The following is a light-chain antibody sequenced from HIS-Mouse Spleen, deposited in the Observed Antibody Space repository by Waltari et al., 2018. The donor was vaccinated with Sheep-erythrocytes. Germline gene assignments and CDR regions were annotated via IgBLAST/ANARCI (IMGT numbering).Light chain of an antibody. CDR1: SSDVGGDNY. CDR2: DVS. J-gene: IGLJ3*02. V-gene: IGLV2-11*01. CDR3: CSYAGSYTWV. Sequence: QSALTQPRSVSGSPGQSVTISCPGTSSDVGGDNYVSWYQQHPGKAPNLMIYDVSKRPSGVPDRFSGSKSGNTASLTISGLQAEDEADYYCCSYAGSYTWVFGGGTKLTVL.